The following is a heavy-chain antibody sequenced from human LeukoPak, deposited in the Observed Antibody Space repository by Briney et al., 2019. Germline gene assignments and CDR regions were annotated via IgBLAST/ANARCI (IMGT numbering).Heavy chain of an antibody. V-gene: IGHV3-53*01. Sequence: GGSLRLSCAASGFTFSSYGMHWVRQAPGKGLEWISTIYSGDATNYRDSVKGRFTISRDNSRNTLDLQMNSLRVEDTAVYYCARDPVRGNYHYYYYYMDVWGKGTTVAVSS. CDR3: ARDPVRGNYHYYYYYMDV. CDR2: IYSGDAT. D-gene: IGHD1-26*01. CDR1: GFTFSSYG. J-gene: IGHJ6*03.